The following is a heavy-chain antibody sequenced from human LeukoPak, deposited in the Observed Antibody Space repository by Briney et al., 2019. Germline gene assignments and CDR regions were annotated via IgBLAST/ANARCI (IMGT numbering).Heavy chain of an antibody. CDR1: GYTFTSYG. D-gene: IGHD3-22*01. J-gene: IGHJ3*02. CDR3: VKTYYYDSSGYSADAFDI. Sequence: GASVNVSCKASGYTFTSYGITWVRQAPGQGLEWVGWISAYNGNTNYAQKVQGRVSMTTDTSTSTAYMELRSLRSDDTAVYYCVKTYYYDSSGYSADAFDIWGQGAMVTVSS. V-gene: IGHV1-18*01. CDR2: ISAYNGNT.